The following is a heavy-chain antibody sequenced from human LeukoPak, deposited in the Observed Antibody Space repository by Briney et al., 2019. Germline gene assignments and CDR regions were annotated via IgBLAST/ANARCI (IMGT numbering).Heavy chain of an antibody. V-gene: IGHV4-34*01. CDR3: ARASTYYRSTSCYLDY. Sequence: SETLSLTCAVYGGSFSGYYWSWIRQPPGKGLEWIGEINHSGSTNYNPSLKSRVTISVDTSKNQFSLKLSSVTAADTAVYYCARASTYYRSTSCYLDYWGQGTLVTVSS. J-gene: IGHJ4*02. CDR1: GGSFSGYY. CDR2: INHSGST. D-gene: IGHD2-2*01.